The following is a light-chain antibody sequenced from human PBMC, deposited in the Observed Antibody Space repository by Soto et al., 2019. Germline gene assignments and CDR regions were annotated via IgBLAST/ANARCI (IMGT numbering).Light chain of an antibody. J-gene: IGKJ1*01. CDR1: QSVNNW. V-gene: IGKV1-5*01. Sequence: DIQMTQSPSTLSASVGDRVTITCRASQSVNNWLAWYQQKPGKAPKLLIYDASNLESGVPSRFSGSGSGTDFTLTISRLQPDDFATYYCLQYNSFPWTFGQGTKV. CDR3: LQYNSFPWT. CDR2: DAS.